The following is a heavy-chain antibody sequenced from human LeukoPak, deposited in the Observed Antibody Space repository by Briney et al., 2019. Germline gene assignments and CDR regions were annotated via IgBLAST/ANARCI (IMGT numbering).Heavy chain of an antibody. CDR1: GFNFANHS. D-gene: IGHD2-21*02. V-gene: IGHV3-23*01. CDR3: VREDTPATANY. J-gene: IGHJ4*02. Sequence: GGSLRLSCAASGFNFANHSMSWVRQTPGKGLEWVSAIGGGGDITYYADSVRGRFTISRDNSKDTLFLQMHSLRPGDTAVYYCVREDTPATANYWGQGTLVTISS. CDR2: IGGGGDIT.